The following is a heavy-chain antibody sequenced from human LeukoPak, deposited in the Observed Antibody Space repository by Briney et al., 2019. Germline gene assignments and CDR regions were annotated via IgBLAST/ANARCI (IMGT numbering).Heavy chain of an antibody. CDR2: IYPDDSDS. CDR1: GYRFTNYW. Sequence: GESLKISCQGSGYRFTNYWIAWDRQVPGKGLEWMGIIYPDDSDSRYSPSFQGQVTMSVDKSISTAYLQWSSLKTSDTAIYYCANQTWEPGNTWAQETRVTVSS. J-gene: IGHJ5*02. V-gene: IGHV5-51*01. D-gene: IGHD1-14*01. CDR3: ANQTWEPGNT.